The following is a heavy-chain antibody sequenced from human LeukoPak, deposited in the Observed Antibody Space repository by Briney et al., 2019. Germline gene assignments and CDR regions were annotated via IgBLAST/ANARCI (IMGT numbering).Heavy chain of an antibody. J-gene: IGHJ5*02. V-gene: IGHV3-21*04. CDR3: AKDIAGGYSSGRFGP. CDR2: ISSIGSFI. CDR1: GFTFSSYS. Sequence: GGSLRLSCAASGFTFSSYSMNWVRQAPGKGLEWVSSISSIGSFIYYADSVKGQFTISRDNAKNSLYLQMNSLRAEDTALYYCAKDIAGGYSSGRFGPWGQGTLVTVSS. D-gene: IGHD6-19*01.